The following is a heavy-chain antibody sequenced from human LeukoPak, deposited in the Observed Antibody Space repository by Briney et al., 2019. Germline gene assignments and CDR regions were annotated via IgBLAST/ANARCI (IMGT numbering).Heavy chain of an antibody. D-gene: IGHD6-13*01. CDR2: ISDSGVST. CDR3: ARASMRMSTAGLVDY. CDR1: GFTFSSYA. J-gene: IGHJ4*02. V-gene: IGHV3-23*01. Sequence: GGSLRLSCAASGFTFSSYAVSWVRQAPGKGLEWVSAISDSGVSTYYADSVKGRFTISRDNAKNSLYLQMNSLRAEDTAVYYCARASMRMSTAGLVDYWGQGTLVTVSS.